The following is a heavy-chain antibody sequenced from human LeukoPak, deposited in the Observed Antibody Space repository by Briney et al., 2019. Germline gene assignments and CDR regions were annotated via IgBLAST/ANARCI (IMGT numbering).Heavy chain of an antibody. CDR2: MYRGGST. CDR3: ARESGLLGDY. D-gene: IGHD3-22*01. CDR1: GFTVSSNY. J-gene: IGHJ4*02. Sequence: GGSLRLSCAASGFTVSSNYMSWVRQAPGKGLEWVSVMYRGGSTYYADSVKGRFTISRHNSKNTLYLQMNSLRAEDTAMYYCARESGLLGDYGGQGTLVTVSS. V-gene: IGHV3-53*04.